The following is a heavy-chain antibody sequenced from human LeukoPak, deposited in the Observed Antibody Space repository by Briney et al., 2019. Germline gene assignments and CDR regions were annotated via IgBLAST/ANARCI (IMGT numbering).Heavy chain of an antibody. CDR2: IYHSGST. CDR3: ARVVFGGVIVNYFDY. CDR1: GYSICSGYY. Sequence: PETLSLTCAVSGYSICSGYYWGWIRQPPGKGLEWIGSIYHSGSTYYNPSLKSRVTISVDTSKNQFSLKLSSVTAADTAVYYCARVVFGGVIVNYFDYWGQGTLVTVSS. J-gene: IGHJ4*02. D-gene: IGHD3-16*02. V-gene: IGHV4-38-2*01.